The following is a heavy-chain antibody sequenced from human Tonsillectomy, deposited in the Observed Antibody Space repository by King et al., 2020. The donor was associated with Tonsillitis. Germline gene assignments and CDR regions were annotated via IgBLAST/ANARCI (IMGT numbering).Heavy chain of an antibody. CDR3: ARHISLEVGAFRY. J-gene: IGHJ4*02. CDR1: GGSISRSPYY. V-gene: IGHV4-39*01. D-gene: IGHD1-26*01. CDR2: IYYSGSA. Sequence: LQLQESGPGLVKPPETLSLTCTVSGGSISRSPYYWGWIRQSPGKGLEWIGSIYYSGSAYYNPSLKSRVTLSVDTSRNQFSLKLTSVTAADTAVYYCARHISLEVGAFRYWGQGTLVTVSS.